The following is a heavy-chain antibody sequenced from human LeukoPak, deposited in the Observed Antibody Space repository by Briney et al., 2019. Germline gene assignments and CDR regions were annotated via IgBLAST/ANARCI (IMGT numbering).Heavy chain of an antibody. CDR1: GGSISSSNYY. CDR2: IYYSGNT. V-gene: IGHV4-39*01. CDR3: ARRRAGRDWFDP. Sequence: SEALSLTCAVSGGSISSSNYYWGWIRQPPGQGLEWIGSIYYSGNTYYNPSLKSRVTISVDTSKNQFSLKLSSVTATDTAVYYCARRRAGRDWFDPWGQGTLVTVSS. J-gene: IGHJ5*02. D-gene: IGHD6-19*01.